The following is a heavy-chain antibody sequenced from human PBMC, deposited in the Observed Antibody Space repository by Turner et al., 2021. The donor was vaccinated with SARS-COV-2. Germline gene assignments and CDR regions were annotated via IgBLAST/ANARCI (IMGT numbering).Heavy chain of an antibody. J-gene: IGHJ4*02. Sequence: QVQLVESGGGVVQPGRSLRLSCAASGFTFSSYGMHWVRQAPGKGREWVAIIRYDGSNKYYADSVKGRFTISRENSKNTLYLKMNSLRAEDTAVYYCAREHPPSSWQTYYFDFWGQGTLVTVSS. CDR2: IRYDGSNK. D-gene: IGHD6-13*01. CDR1: GFTFSSYG. CDR3: AREHPPSSWQTYYFDF. V-gene: IGHV3-33*01.